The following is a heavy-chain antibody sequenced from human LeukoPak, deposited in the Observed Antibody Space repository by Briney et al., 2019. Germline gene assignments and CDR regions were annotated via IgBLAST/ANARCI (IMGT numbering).Heavy chain of an antibody. Sequence: SETLSLTCTVSGGSISNYYGGWIRQTPGKGLELIGHIYYSGTTNYNPSLKSRVSISVDTSKKQFSLKLSSVTAADTAVYYCARSPGGGFDIWGQGTMVTVSS. J-gene: IGHJ3*02. V-gene: IGHV4-59*01. CDR1: GGSISNYY. D-gene: IGHD2-15*01. CDR3: ARSPGGGFDI. CDR2: IYYSGTT.